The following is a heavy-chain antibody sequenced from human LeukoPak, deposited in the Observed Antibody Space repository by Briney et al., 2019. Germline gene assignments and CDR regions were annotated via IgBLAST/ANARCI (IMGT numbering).Heavy chain of an antibody. CDR2: INPSGGST. CDR1: GYTFTSYY. J-gene: IGHJ4*02. Sequence: ASVKVSCKASGYTFTSYYMHWVRQAPGQGLEWMGIINPSGGSTSYAQKFQGRVTMTTDTSTSTAYMELRSLRSDDTAVYYCATSSGYSSGRFDYWGQGTLVTVSS. CDR3: ATSSGYSSGRFDY. V-gene: IGHV1-46*01. D-gene: IGHD6-19*01.